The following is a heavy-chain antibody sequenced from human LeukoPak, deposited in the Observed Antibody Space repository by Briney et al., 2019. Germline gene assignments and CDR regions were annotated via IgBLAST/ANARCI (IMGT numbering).Heavy chain of an antibody. Sequence: GASVKVSCKASGGTLNNYAINWVRQAPGQGLEWMGGIFPLFETTNYAQGFRGRVTITADDSTSTAYMELNSLRTEDTAVYYCARGRESHGHYFHFWGQGTLVTVSS. D-gene: IGHD1-26*01. CDR1: GGTLNNYA. CDR2: IFPLFETT. J-gene: IGHJ4*02. V-gene: IGHV1-69*13. CDR3: ARGRESHGHYFHF.